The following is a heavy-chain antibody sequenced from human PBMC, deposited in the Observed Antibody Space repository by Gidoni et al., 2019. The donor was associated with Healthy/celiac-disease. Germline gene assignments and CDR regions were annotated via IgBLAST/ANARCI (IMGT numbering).Heavy chain of an antibody. Sequence: EVQLVESGGGLVKPGGSLRLSCAASGFTFSSYSMNWVRQAPGKGLEWVSSISSSSSYIYYADSVKGRFTISRDNAKNSLYLQMNSLRAEDTAVYYCARFIEDYGDPLGAFDIWGQGTMVTVSS. V-gene: IGHV3-21*01. CDR2: ISSSSSYI. J-gene: IGHJ3*02. CDR3: ARFIEDYGDPLGAFDI. CDR1: GFTFSSYS. D-gene: IGHD4-17*01.